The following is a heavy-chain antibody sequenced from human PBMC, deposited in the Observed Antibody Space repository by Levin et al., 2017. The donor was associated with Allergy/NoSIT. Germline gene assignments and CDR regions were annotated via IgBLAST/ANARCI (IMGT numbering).Heavy chain of an antibody. D-gene: IGHD3-9*01. CDR1: GISIGSTTFY. V-gene: IGHV4-39*01. Sequence: NPSETLSLTCTVSGISIGSTTFYWGWIRQPPGRGLERIGTIYYSGRAYYIPSLERRLTMSVDTSKNQISLKLTSVTAADTAVYFCARQGDFDHYAGAFDSWGQGTVVTVSS. CDR2: IYYSGRA. J-gene: IGHJ3*02. CDR3: ARQGDFDHYAGAFDS.